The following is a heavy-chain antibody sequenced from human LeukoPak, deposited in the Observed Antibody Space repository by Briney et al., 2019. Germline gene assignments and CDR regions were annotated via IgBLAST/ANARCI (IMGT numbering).Heavy chain of an antibody. CDR3: AREIVVVVAVLNWFDP. J-gene: IGHJ5*02. Sequence: ASVKVSCKASGYTFTGYYMHWVRQAPGQGLEWMGWINPNSGGTNYAQKSQGRVTMTRDTSISTAYMELSRLRSDDTAVCYCAREIVVVVAVLNWFDPWGQGTLVTVSS. CDR2: INPNSGGT. V-gene: IGHV1-2*02. D-gene: IGHD2-15*01. CDR1: GYTFTGYY.